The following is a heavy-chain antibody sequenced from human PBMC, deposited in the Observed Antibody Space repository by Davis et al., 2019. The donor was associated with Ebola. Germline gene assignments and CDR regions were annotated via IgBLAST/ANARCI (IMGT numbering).Heavy chain of an antibody. CDR3: ARDHLGAGPPLDY. J-gene: IGHJ4*02. D-gene: IGHD1-26*01. CDR2: IYYTGNT. CDR1: GDSISPYY. V-gene: IGHV4-59*12. Sequence: PSETLSLTCTVSGDSISPYYWSWVRQPPGKGLEWIGLIYYTGNTNYNPSLKSRLTISLDTSKNQFSLQLNSVTPEDSAVYYCARDHLGAGPPLDYWGQGTLVTVSS.